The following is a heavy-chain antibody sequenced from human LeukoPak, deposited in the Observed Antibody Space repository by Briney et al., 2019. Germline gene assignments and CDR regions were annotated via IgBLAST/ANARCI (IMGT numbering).Heavy chain of an antibody. V-gene: IGHV3-74*01. CDR3: ARRRREYYDSSGYYWGAFDI. D-gene: IGHD3-22*01. J-gene: IGHJ3*02. CDR1: GFTFSSYW. Sequence: GGSLRLSCAAPGFTFSSYWMHWVRQAPGKGLVWVSRINTDGSSTSYADSVKGRFTISRDSTNNSLYLQMNSLRAEDTAVYYCARRRREYYDSSGYYWGAFDIWGQGTMVTVSS. CDR2: INTDGSST.